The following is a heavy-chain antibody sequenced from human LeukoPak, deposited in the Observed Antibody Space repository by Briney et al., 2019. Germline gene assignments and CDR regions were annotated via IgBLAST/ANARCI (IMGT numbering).Heavy chain of an antibody. CDR2: ITSSSSNT. D-gene: IGHD4-17*01. Sequence: GGSLGLSCAASGFTFSSYAMSWVRQAPGKGLEWVSAITSSSSNTYYADSVKGRFTISRDNSKNTLYLQMNNLRAEDTAVNHCAKFGYGDYPYQGFDIWGQGARVTVSS. J-gene: IGHJ3*02. CDR1: GFTFSSYA. CDR3: AKFGYGDYPYQGFDI. V-gene: IGHV3-23*05.